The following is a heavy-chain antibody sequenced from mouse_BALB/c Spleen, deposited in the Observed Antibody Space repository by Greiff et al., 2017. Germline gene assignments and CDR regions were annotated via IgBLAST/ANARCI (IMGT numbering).Heavy chain of an antibody. D-gene: IGHD2-4*01. CDR2: ILPGSGST. CDR3: ARGGMDYGAWFAY. CDR1: GYTFSSYW. V-gene: IGHV1-9*01. J-gene: IGHJ3*01. Sequence: VQLQQSGAELMKPGASVKISCKATGYTFSSYWIEWVKQRPGHGLEWIGEILPGSGSTNYNEKFKGKATFTADTSSNTAYMQLSSLTSEDSAVYYCARGGMDYGAWFAYWGQGTLVTVSA.